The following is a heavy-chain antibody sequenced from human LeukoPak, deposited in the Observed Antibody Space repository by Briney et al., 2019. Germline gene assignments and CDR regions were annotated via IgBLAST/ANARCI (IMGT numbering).Heavy chain of an antibody. Sequence: PSETLSLTCTVSDGSISHYYWSWIRQPPGKGLEWIGYIYYSGSTNYNPSLKRRVTISLDTSKKQFSLKLNSVTAADTAVYYCARDEMATTDYWGQGTLVTVSS. V-gene: IGHV4-59*12. CDR3: ARDEMATTDY. CDR2: IYYSGST. D-gene: IGHD5-24*01. CDR1: DGSISHYY. J-gene: IGHJ4*02.